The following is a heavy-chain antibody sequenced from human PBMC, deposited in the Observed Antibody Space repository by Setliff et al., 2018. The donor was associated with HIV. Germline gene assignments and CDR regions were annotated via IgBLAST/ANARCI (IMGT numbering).Heavy chain of an antibody. CDR3: ARARLLGGFLS. J-gene: IGHJ5*02. D-gene: IGHD7-27*01. CDR1: GDSIGTYY. Sequence: LSLTCSVSGDSIGTYYWNWIRQTPGKRLEWIGFFYYGGSTDYNPALKNRVAISVDTSRNRVSLKMTSVTAADTAVYYCARARLLGGFLSWGRGALVTVSS. CDR2: FYYGGST. V-gene: IGHV4-59*01.